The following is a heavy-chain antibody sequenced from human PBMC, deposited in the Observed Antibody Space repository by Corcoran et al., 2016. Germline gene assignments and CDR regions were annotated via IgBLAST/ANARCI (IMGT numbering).Heavy chain of an antibody. CDR3: AKDSGSWSVDY. D-gene: IGHD6-13*01. CDR1: GYTFSRYN. V-gene: IGHV1-46*01. Sequence: VQLVQSGAEVKKPGASVKVSYQASGYTFSRYNMQWVRQAPGQGLEWMGIIDPSGGSATYAQKFQDRVTMTRDTSTSTFYLELSSLRFEDTAIYYCAKDSGSWSVDYWGQGTLVTVSS. CDR2: IDPSGGSA. J-gene: IGHJ4*02.